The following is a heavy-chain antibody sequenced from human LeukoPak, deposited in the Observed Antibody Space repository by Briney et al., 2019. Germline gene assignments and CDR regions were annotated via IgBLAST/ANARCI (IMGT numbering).Heavy chain of an antibody. D-gene: IGHD6-13*01. CDR3: ARGGPGYSSSWYDY. CDR2: INHSGST. Sequence: SETLSLTCAVYGGSFSGYYWSWIRQPPGKGLEWIGEINHSGSTNYNPSLKSRVTISVDTSKNQFSLKLSSATAADTAVYYCARGGPGYSSSWYDYWGQGTLVTVSS. V-gene: IGHV4-34*01. J-gene: IGHJ4*02. CDR1: GGSFSGYY.